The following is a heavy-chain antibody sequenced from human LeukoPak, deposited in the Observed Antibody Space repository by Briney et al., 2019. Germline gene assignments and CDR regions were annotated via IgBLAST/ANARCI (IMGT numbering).Heavy chain of an antibody. D-gene: IGHD6-19*01. Sequence: SQTLSLTCTVSGGSISSGDYYWSWIRQPPGKGLEWIGYIYYSGSTHYNPSLKSRVTISVDTSKNQFSLKLSSVTAADTAVYYCARGLRQWLETSYYYYYGMDVWGQGTTVTVSS. V-gene: IGHV4-30-4*01. CDR1: GGSISSGDYY. CDR2: IYYSGST. CDR3: ARGLRQWLETSYYYYYGMDV. J-gene: IGHJ6*02.